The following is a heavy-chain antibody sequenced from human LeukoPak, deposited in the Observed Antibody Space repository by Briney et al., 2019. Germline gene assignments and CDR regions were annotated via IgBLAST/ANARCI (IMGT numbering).Heavy chain of an antibody. CDR1: GFTFSSYA. Sequence: GGSLRLSCAASGFTFSSYAMHWVRQAPGKGLEWVAVISYDGSNKYYADSVKGRFTISRDNSKNTLYLQMNSLRAEDTAVYYCARGSYDSSGYYSGAGARADYWGRGTLVTVSS. V-gene: IGHV3-30*04. D-gene: IGHD3-22*01. CDR2: ISYDGSNK. J-gene: IGHJ4*02. CDR3: ARGSYDSSGYYSGAGARADY.